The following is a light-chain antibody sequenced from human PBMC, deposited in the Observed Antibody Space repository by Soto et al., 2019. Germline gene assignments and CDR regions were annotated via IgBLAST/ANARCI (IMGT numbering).Light chain of an antibody. Sequence: DIQMTQSPSTLSAFVVDRVTITFRASQSISNWLAWYQQKPGKAPKLLIYKASSLESGVPSRFSGSGSGTEFTLTISSLQPDDFATYYCQQYNSYLWTFGQGTKVDIK. CDR2: KAS. CDR3: QQYNSYLWT. V-gene: IGKV1-5*03. CDR1: QSISNW. J-gene: IGKJ1*01.